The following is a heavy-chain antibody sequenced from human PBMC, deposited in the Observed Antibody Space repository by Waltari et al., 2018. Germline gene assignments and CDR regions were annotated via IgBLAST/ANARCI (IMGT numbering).Heavy chain of an antibody. V-gene: IGHV4-39*07. CDR2: IYYSGST. CDR3: ARQGYGDSRRYFDY. J-gene: IGHJ4*02. CDR1: GGSISSSSYY. Sequence: QLQLQESGPGLVKPSETLSLTCTVSGGSISSSSYYWGWIRQPPGKGLEWIGSIYYSGSTYYNPSLKSRVTISVDTSKNQFSLKLSSVTAADTAVYYCARQGYGDSRRYFDYWGQGTLVTVSS. D-gene: IGHD4-17*01.